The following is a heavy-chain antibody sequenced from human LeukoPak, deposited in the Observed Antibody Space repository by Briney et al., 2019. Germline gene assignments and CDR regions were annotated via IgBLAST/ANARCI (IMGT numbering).Heavy chain of an antibody. V-gene: IGHV3-23*01. J-gene: IGHJ4*02. CDR2: ISGSGGST. D-gene: IGHD6-19*01. CDR3: AKDPNLYSSGWYPY. Sequence: GGSLRLSCAASGFTFSSYAMSWVRQAPGKGLEWVSAISGSGGSTYYADSVKGRFTISRDNSKNTLYLRMNSLRAEDTAVYYCAKDPNLYSSGWYPYWGQGTLVTVSS. CDR1: GFTFSSYA.